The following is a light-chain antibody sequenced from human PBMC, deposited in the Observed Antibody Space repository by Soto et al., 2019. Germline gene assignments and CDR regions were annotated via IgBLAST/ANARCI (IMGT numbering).Light chain of an antibody. J-gene: IGLJ2*01. CDR2: EVS. V-gene: IGLV2-23*02. CDR3: CSFARSSTWI. CDR1: NSDVGNYNH. Sequence: APTQPASVSGSPGQSVTISCTGTNSDVGNYNHVSWYQQHPGKAPKLMIYEVSKRPSGVSNRFSGSKSANTASLTISGLQAEDEAVYYCCSFARSSTWIFGGGTKVTVL.